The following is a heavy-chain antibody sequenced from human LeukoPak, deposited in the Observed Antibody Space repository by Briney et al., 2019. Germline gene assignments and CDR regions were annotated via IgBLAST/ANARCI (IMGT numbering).Heavy chain of an antibody. Sequence: SSETLSLTCTVSGGSISSYYWSWIRQPPGKGLEWIGYIYTSGSTNYNPSLKSRVTISVDTSKNQFSLKLSSVTAADTAVYYCAREGGLYYMDVWGKGTTVTVSS. CDR3: AREGGLYYMDV. CDR1: GGSISSYY. V-gene: IGHV4-4*09. J-gene: IGHJ6*03. D-gene: IGHD3-16*01. CDR2: IYTSGST.